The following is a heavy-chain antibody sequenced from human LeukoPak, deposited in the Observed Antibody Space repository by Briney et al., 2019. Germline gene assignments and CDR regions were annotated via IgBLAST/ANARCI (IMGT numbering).Heavy chain of an antibody. Sequence: PSETLSLTCTVSGGSISSYCWSWIRQPPGKGLEWIGYIYYSGSTNYNPSLKSRVTISVDTSKNQFSLKLSSVTAADTAVYYCARSIVGATSLFDYWGQGTLVTVSS. D-gene: IGHD1-26*01. J-gene: IGHJ4*02. CDR3: ARSIVGATSLFDY. CDR1: GGSISSYC. V-gene: IGHV4-59*08. CDR2: IYYSGST.